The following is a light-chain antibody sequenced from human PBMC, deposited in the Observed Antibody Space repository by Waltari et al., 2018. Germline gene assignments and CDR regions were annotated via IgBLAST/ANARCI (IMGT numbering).Light chain of an antibody. V-gene: IGKV3-15*01. Sequence: ETVMTQSPATLSVSAGESATLSCRASQAIGTNLAWYQQRPGQAPRLLIYHSSTRAAGVAARFSGSASGTEFTLTISGLQSEDSAVYFCQQYNNWRLLTFGGGTKVEIK. J-gene: IGKJ4*01. CDR2: HSS. CDR1: QAIGTN. CDR3: QQYNNWRLLT.